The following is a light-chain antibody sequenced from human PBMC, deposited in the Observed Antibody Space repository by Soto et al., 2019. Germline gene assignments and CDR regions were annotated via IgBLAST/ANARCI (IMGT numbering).Light chain of an antibody. CDR1: GATSD. CDR3: QSFDSSLRALYV. CDR2: GNN. V-gene: IGLV1-40*01. J-gene: IGLJ1*01. Sequence: QLVLTQPPSVSGAPGQRVTISCIGATSDVHWYQHLPGTAPKLLIYGNNNRPSGVPDRFSGSKSGTSASLAITGLQAEDEADYYSQSFDSSLRALYVFGTGTKVTVL.